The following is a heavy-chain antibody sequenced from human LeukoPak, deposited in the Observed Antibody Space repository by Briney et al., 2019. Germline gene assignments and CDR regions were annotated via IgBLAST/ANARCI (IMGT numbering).Heavy chain of an antibody. J-gene: IGHJ6*02. CDR2: INSDGSST. CDR1: GFTFSSYW. CDR3: ARDKGYCSGGSCYSGYYYGMDV. V-gene: IGHV3-74*01. D-gene: IGHD2-15*01. Sequence: GGSLRLSCAASGFTFSSYWMHWVRQAPGKGLVWVSRINSDGSSTSYADSVKGRFTISRDNAKNTLYLQMNSLRAEDTAVYYCARDKGYCSGGSCYSGYYYGMDVWGQGTTVTVSS.